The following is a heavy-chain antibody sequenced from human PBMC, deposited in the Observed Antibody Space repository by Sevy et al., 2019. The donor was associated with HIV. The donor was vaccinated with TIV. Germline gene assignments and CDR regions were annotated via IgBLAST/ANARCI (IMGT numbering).Heavy chain of an antibody. CDR1: GFTVSSNY. Sequence: GGSLRLSCAASGFTVSSNYMSWVRQAPGKGLEWVSVILSAGSTYYEDSVKGRFTISRDNSKNTRYLQMNSLRAEDTAVYYCARQGYYDSSGYYYPFDYWGQGTLVTVSS. CDR3: ARQGYYDSSGYYYPFDY. CDR2: ILSAGST. V-gene: IGHV3-66*04. J-gene: IGHJ4*02. D-gene: IGHD3-22*01.